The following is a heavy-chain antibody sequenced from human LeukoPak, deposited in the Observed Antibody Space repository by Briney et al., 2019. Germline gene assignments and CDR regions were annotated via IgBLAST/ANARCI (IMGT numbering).Heavy chain of an antibody. D-gene: IGHD2-15*01. CDR2: IIPIFGTA. V-gene: IGHV1-69*05. CDR3: ARGWSRQVYYFDY. Sequence: SVKVSCKASGGTFISYAISWVRQAPGQGLEWMGRIIPIFGTANYAQKFQGRVTITTDESTSTAYMELSSLRSEDTAVYYCARGWSRQVYYFDYWGQGTLVTVSS. J-gene: IGHJ4*02. CDR1: GGTFISYA.